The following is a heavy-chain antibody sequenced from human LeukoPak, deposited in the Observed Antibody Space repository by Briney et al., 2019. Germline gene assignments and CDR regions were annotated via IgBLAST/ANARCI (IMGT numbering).Heavy chain of an antibody. J-gene: IGHJ4*02. CDR1: GFTFSDYH. D-gene: IGHD6-19*01. V-gene: IGHV3-11*04. CDR3: ARDGYGYSSGWSRSGRGYFDY. CDR2: ISSSGSTI. Sequence: GGSLRLSCAASGFTFSDYHMSWIRQAPGKGLEWVSYISSSGSTIYYADSVKGRFTISRDNAKNSLYLQMNSLRAEDTAVYYCARDGYGYSSGWSRSGRGYFDYWGQGTLVTVSS.